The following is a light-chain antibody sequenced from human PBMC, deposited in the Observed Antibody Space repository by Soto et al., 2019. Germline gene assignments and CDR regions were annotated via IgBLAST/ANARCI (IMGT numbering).Light chain of an antibody. CDR2: EVS. CDR1: SSDVGGYNF. Sequence: QSALTQPASVSGSPGQSITISCTGTSSDVGGYNFVSWYQQHPGKAPKLMIYEVSNRPSGVSNRFSGSKSDNTASLTISGLQAEDEADYYCSSYTRSSTVVFGGGTKPPS. V-gene: IGLV2-14*01. J-gene: IGLJ2*01. CDR3: SSYTRSSTVV.